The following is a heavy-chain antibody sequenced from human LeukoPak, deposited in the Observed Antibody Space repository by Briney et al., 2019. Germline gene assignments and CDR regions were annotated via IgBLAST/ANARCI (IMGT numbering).Heavy chain of an antibody. D-gene: IGHD3-10*01. Sequence: ASVKVSCKASGYTFTSYGISWVRQAPGQGLEWMGWISAYNGNTNYAQKLQGRVTMTTDTSTSTAYMELRRLTSDDTAVYYCARHPRVYGSGSYRDYWGQGTLVTVSS. CDR1: GYTFTSYG. CDR3: ARHPRVYGSGSYRDY. CDR2: ISAYNGNT. V-gene: IGHV1-18*01. J-gene: IGHJ4*02.